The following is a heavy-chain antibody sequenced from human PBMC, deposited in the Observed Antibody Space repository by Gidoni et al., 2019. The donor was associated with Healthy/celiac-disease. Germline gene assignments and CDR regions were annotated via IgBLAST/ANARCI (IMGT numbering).Heavy chain of an antibody. V-gene: IGHV1-18*01. CDR1: GYTFTSYG. J-gene: IGHJ4*02. CDR3: ARVGGYCSSTSCYTRYYFDY. CDR2: ISAYNGNT. D-gene: IGHD2-2*02. Sequence: QVQLVPSGAEVKKPGASVKVSCKASGYTFTSYGISWVRQAPGQGLEWMGWISAYNGNTNYAQKLQGRVTMTTDTSTSTAYMELRSLRSDDTAVYYCARVGGYCSSTSCYTRYYFDYWGQGTLVTVSS.